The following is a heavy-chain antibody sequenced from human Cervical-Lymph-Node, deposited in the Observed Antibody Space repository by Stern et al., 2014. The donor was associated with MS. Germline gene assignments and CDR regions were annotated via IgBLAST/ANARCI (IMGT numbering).Heavy chain of an antibody. Sequence: LVESGAEVKKPGASVKVPCKASGYTFTGYYLHWVRQAPGQGLEWMGRINPNSGDTKYAQNFQDRVTMTRDTSISTAYMELSRLRSDDTAVYYCARSLNWNDVEDYHYGLDVWGQGTTVTVSS. CDR2: INPNSGDT. CDR1: GYTFTGYY. J-gene: IGHJ6*02. V-gene: IGHV1-2*06. CDR3: ARSLNWNDVEDYHYGLDV. D-gene: IGHD1-1*01.